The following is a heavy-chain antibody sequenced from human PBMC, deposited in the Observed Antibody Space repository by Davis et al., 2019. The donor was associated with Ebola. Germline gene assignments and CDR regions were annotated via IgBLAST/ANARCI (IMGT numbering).Heavy chain of an antibody. CDR3: ARAQFPTTSDN. D-gene: IGHD1-1*01. CDR1: GYTFTNYG. Sequence: ASVKVSCKASGYTFTNYGIPWVRQAPGQGLEWMGWINPHNGDTNYAQNVQGRVTMTTDTSTSTAYMEVGSLRSAVTAVYYCARAQFPTTSDNWGQGTLVTVSS. CDR2: INPHNGDT. J-gene: IGHJ4*02. V-gene: IGHV1-18*04.